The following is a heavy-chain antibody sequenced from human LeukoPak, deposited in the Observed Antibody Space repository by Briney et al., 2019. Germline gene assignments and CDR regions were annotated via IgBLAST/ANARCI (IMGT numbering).Heavy chain of an antibody. CDR3: ARIRKTLTMYDAFDI. D-gene: IGHD3-3*01. CDR2: ISYDGSKK. J-gene: IGHJ3*02. Sequence: PGGSLTLSCAASGFTFSCYGMDGVRPAPCKGLEGVADISYDGSKKYYADSVKGRFTISRDSAKNSLYLQMNSLRVEDTAVYYCARIRKTLTMYDAFDIWGQGTMVTVSS. V-gene: IGHV3-30*03. CDR1: GFTFSCYG.